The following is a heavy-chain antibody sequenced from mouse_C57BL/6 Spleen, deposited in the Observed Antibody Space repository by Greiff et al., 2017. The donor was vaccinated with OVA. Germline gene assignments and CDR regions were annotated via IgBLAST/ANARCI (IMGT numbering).Heavy chain of an antibody. J-gene: IGHJ3*01. V-gene: IGHV1-15*01. CDR2: IDPETGGT. CDR3: TRRWFAY. CDR1: GYTFTDYE. Sequence: SGAELVRPGASVTLSCKASGYTFTDYEMHWVKQTPVHGLEWIGAIDPETGGTAYNQKFKGKAILTADKSSSTAYMELRSLTSEDSAVYYCTRRWFAYWGPGTLVTVSA.